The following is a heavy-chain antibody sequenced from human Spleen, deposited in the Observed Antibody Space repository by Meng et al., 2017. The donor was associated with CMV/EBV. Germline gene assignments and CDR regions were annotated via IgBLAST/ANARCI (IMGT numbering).Heavy chain of an antibody. J-gene: IGHJ6*02. CDR1: GYTFTGYY. D-gene: IGHD2-2*01. V-gene: IGHV1-2*02. Sequence: ASVKVSCKASGYTFTGYYMHWVRQAPGQGIVWMGWINPNSGGTNYAQKFQGRVTMTRDTSISTAYMELSRLRSDDTAVYYCARDIVVVPAVVGMDVWGQGTTVTVSS. CDR2: INPNSGGT. CDR3: ARDIVVVPAVVGMDV.